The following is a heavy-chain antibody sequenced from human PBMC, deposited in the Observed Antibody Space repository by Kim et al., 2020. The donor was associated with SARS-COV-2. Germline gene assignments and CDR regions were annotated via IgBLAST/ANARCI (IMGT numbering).Heavy chain of an antibody. Sequence: GGSLRLSCAASGFTLRNTWMTWVRQAPGEGLEWVGRLRSKADGGTTYFAESVRCRFTSSRYESENVLYLQMNSLKTDDTAVYYSTTDQGNGSRFYEFD. J-gene: IGHJ4*01. D-gene: IGHD5-12*01. V-gene: IGHV3-15*01. CDR3: TTDQGNGSRFYEFD. CDR2: LRSKADGGTT. CDR1: GFTLRNTW.